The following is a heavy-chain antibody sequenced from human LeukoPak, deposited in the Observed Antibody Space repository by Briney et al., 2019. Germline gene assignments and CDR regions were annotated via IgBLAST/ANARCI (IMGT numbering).Heavy chain of an antibody. V-gene: IGHV1-46*01. CDR1: GYTFTSYY. CDR2: INPSGGST. J-gene: IGHJ4*02. Sequence: EASVRVSCKASGYTFTSYYMHWVRQAPGQGLEWMGIINPSGGSTSYAQKFQGRVTMTRDTSTSTVYMELSSLRSEDTAVFYCARDSSSWYYFDYWGQGTWSPSPQ. CDR3: ARDSSSWYYFDY. D-gene: IGHD6-13*01.